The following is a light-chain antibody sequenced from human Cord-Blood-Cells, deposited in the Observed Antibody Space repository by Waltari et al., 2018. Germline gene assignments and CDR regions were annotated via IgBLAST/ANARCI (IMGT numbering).Light chain of an antibody. V-gene: IGKV3D-11*02. CDR2: DGS. CDR1: QSVSSY. Sequence: DIALTQSPATLSLSPGERATLSCRASQSVSSYLAWDQQKPGQAPRLLIYDGSNRATGIPARFSGSGPGTDFTLTISSLEPEDFAVYYCQQRSNWHTFGPGTKVDIK. CDR3: QQRSNWHT. J-gene: IGKJ3*01.